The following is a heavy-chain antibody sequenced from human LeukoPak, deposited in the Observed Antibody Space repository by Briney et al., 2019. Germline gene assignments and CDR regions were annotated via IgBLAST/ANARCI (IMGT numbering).Heavy chain of an antibody. Sequence: SQTLSLTCAISGDSVFSNSAAWNCIRQSPSRGLEWLGRTYYRSKWYNDYARSLKSRIIINPDTSKNQFSLQLNSVTPEDTAVYYCARSVGDIDIWGQGTMVTVSS. D-gene: IGHD1-26*01. J-gene: IGHJ3*02. CDR2: TYYRSKWYN. V-gene: IGHV6-1*01. CDR1: GDSVFSNSAA. CDR3: ARSVGDIDI.